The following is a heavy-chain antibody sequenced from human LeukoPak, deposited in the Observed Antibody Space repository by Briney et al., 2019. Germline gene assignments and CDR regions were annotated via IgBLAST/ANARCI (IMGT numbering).Heavy chain of an antibody. CDR1: GGSISSSNR. J-gene: IGHJ4*02. Sequence: SGTLTLTCAVSGGSISSSNRWSLVRPPPGKGLEWIGEYYHSGRTNSNPSLKSRATLTVDKSKDLFALMLSSVTAAGTAVYYWARDPRIPYSSSYFDCWGQRTLVTVSS. CDR2: YYHSGRT. D-gene: IGHD6-19*01. V-gene: IGHV4-4*02. CDR3: ARDPRIPYSSSYFDC.